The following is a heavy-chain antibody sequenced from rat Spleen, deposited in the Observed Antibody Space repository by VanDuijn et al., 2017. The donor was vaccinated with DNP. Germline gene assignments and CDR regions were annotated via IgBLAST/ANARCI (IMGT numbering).Heavy chain of an antibody. Sequence: EVQLVESGGGLVQPGRSLKLSCAASGFTFSDYNMAWVRQAPKKGLEWVATISYDGSSTYYRDSVKGRFTISRDNAKSTLYLQMDSLRSEDTATYYCARQGGGYFDYWGQGVMVTVSS. CDR3: ARQGGGYFDY. CDR2: ISYDGSST. V-gene: IGHV5-7*01. J-gene: IGHJ2*01. D-gene: IGHD1-11*01. CDR1: GFTFSDYN.